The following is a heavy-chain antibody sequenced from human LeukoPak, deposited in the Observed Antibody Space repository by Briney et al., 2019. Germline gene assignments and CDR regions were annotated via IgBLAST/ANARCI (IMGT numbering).Heavy chain of an antibody. V-gene: IGHV4-61*02. D-gene: IGHD2-21*02. J-gene: IGHJ4*01. CDR3: ARVQYCGGDCYSGNFDY. CDR2: IYTSGST. CDR1: GGSISSGSYY. Sequence: SQTLSLTCTVSGGSISSGSYYWSWIRQPAGKGLEWIGRIYTSGSTNYNPSLKSPVTISVDTSKNQFSLKLSSVTAPDTAVYYCARVQYCGGDCYSGNFDYWGQGTLVTVSS.